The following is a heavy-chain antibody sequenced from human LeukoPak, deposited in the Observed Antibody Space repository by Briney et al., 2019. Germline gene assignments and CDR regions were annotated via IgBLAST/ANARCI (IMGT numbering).Heavy chain of an antibody. J-gene: IGHJ5*02. D-gene: IGHD3-3*01. V-gene: IGHV7-4-1*02. CDR1: GYTFTSYA. CDR2: INTNTGNP. CDR3: ARDRLRFLEWFRGPPTYNWFDP. Sequence: GASVKVSCKASGYTFTSYAMNWVRQAPGQGLEWMGWINTNTGNPTYAQGFTGRFVFSLDTSVSTAYLQISSLKAEDTAVYYCARDRLRFLEWFRGPPTYNWFDPWGQGTLVTVSS.